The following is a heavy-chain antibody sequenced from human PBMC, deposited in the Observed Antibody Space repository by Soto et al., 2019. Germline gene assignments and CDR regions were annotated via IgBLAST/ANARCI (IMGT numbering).Heavy chain of an antibody. V-gene: IGHV3-74*01. Sequence: GGSLRLSCAASGFTFSSYWMHWVRQAPGKGLVWVSRINSDGSSTSYADSVKGRFTISRDNAKNTLYLQMNSLRAEDTAVYYCARAYQLLNNWFDPWGQGTLVTVSS. CDR3: ARAYQLLNNWFDP. D-gene: IGHD2-2*01. CDR1: GFTFSSYW. CDR2: INSDGSST. J-gene: IGHJ5*02.